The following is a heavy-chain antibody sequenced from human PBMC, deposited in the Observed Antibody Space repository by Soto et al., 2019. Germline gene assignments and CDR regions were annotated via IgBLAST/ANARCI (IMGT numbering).Heavy chain of an antibody. J-gene: IGHJ6*02. CDR2: INGGTGQT. CDR1: GYTFTTHA. Sequence: GASVKVSCKASGYTFTTHAMHWVRQAPGQILEWMGWINGGTGQTKHSQRFQGRVTITRDTSASTAYMELSSLRSEDTAVYYCARGKGMEENYYYYGLDIWGQGTTVTVSS. CDR3: ARGKGMEENYYYYGLDI. D-gene: IGHD1-1*01. V-gene: IGHV1-3*01.